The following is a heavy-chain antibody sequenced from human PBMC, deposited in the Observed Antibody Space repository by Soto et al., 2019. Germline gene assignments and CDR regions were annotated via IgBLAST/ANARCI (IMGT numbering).Heavy chain of an antibody. Sequence: GGSLRLSCAASGFTFSSYAMSWVRQAPGKGLEWVSAISGSGGSTYYADSVKGRFTISRDNSKNTLYLQMNSLRAEDTAVYYCAKDPPPWPTGYSSGWYGGGAFDIWGQGTMVTVSS. V-gene: IGHV3-23*01. D-gene: IGHD6-19*01. CDR1: GFTFSSYA. CDR2: ISGSGGST. CDR3: AKDPPPWPTGYSSGWYGGGAFDI. J-gene: IGHJ3*02.